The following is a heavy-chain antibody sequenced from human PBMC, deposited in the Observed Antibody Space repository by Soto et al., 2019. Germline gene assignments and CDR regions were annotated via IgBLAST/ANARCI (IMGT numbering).Heavy chain of an antibody. CDR3: ARGLSDPPGYSKAIAYFQH. CDR1: GYTFTSCD. Sequence: QVQLVQSGAEVKKPGASVKVSCKASGYTFTSCDINWVRQATGQGLEWMGWVNPNSGNTGYAQKFQGRVTMTRNTSISTAYMELSSLRSEDTAVYYCARGLSDPPGYSKAIAYFQHWGQGTLVTVSS. V-gene: IGHV1-8*01. CDR2: VNPNSGNT. J-gene: IGHJ1*01. D-gene: IGHD6-13*01.